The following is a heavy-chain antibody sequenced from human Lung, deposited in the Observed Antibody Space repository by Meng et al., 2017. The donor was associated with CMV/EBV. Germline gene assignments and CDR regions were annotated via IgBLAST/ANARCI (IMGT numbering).Heavy chain of an antibody. CDR1: GFTFSSYA. J-gene: IGHJ4*02. D-gene: IGHD6-6*01. CDR2: ISGSGGST. Sequence: GEXXKISCAASGFTFSSYAMSWVRQAPGKGLEWVSAISGSGGSTYYADSVKGRFTISRDNSKNTLYLQMNSLRAEDTAVYYCARQLGLFDYWGQGTLVTVSS. V-gene: IGHV3-23*01. CDR3: ARQLGLFDY.